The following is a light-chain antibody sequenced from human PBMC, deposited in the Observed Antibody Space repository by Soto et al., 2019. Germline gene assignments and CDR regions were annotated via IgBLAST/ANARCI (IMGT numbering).Light chain of an antibody. V-gene: IGLV2-8*01. CDR1: SGDVGRYNY. CDR2: EVT. CDR3: SSYGGSNTFV. J-gene: IGLJ1*01. Sequence: QSALTQPPSASGSPGQSVNISCTGTSGDVGRYNYVSWYQQHPGKAPKLMIYEVTKRPSGVPDRISGSKSGNTASLTVSGRQAEDEADDYCSSYGGSNTFVFGTGTKLTVL.